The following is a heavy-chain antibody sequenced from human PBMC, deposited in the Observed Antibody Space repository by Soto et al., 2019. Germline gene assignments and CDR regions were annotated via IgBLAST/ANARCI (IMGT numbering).Heavy chain of an antibody. V-gene: IGHV3-33*01. J-gene: IGHJ4*02. CDR3: ARAPAMGVVSAFDY. CDR1: GFTFSRDA. Sequence: QVQLVESGGGVVQFGTSLRLSCAASGFTFSRDAMHWVRQAPGKGLEWVAGFSVDGITQYFGDSVKGRFSMYRDNSRNTLYMQMDYLRLEDTAVYFCARAPAMGVVSAFDYWGQGTLVTVSS. D-gene: IGHD2-15*01. CDR2: FSVDGITQ.